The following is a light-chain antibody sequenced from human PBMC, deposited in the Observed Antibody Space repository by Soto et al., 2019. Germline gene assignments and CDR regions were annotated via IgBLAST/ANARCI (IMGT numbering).Light chain of an antibody. CDR3: SSYTSSSTYV. Sequence: QSALTQPASVSGSPGQSITISCTGTSSDIGGHHFVSWYQQHPGKAPKLMISEVSNRPSGVSNRFSGSKSGNTASLTISGLQAEDEADYYCSSYTSSSTYVFGTGTKVTVL. CDR1: SSDIGGHHF. CDR2: EVS. J-gene: IGLJ1*01. V-gene: IGLV2-14*01.